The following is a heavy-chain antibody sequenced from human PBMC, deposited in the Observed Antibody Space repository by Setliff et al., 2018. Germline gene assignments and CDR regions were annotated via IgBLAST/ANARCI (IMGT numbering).Heavy chain of an antibody. Sequence: ASVKVSCKASGYTFTDFGINWVRQAPGQGLEWMGWISPYTGNTYSAQRFQGRVTLTTDTSTSTAYMEVKSLTSDDTAVYYCARGGKAADARKGLFENWGQGTLVTVSS. CDR2: ISPYTGNT. J-gene: IGHJ4*02. D-gene: IGHD6-13*01. V-gene: IGHV1-18*01. CDR3: ARGGKAADARKGLFEN. CDR1: GYTFTDFG.